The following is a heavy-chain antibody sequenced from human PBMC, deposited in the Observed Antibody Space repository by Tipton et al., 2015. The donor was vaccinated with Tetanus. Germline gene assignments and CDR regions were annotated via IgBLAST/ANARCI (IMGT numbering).Heavy chain of an antibody. CDR3: ARGPVTMVRGVIMGGFDY. CDR2: IWYDGSNK. V-gene: IGHV3-33*01. J-gene: IGHJ4*02. D-gene: IGHD3-10*01. CDR1: GFTFSSYG. Sequence: SLRLSCAASGFTFSSYGMHWVRQAPGKGLEWVAVIWYDGSNKYYADSVKGRFTISRDNSKNTLYLQMNSLRAEDTAVYYCARGPVTMVRGVIMGGFDYWGQGTLVTVSS.